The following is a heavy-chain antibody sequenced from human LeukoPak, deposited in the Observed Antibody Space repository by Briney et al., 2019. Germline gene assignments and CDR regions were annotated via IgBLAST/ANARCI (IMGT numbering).Heavy chain of an antibody. J-gene: IGHJ4*02. CDR2: ISGSGGRT. CDR3: VVVSYCAVDCYDY. D-gene: IGHD2-21*01. V-gene: IGHV3-23*01. Sequence: PGGSLRLSCAASGFTFSSYAMSWVRQAPGKGLEGVSAISGSGGRTYYADSVRGRFTISRDNSKNTVYVQMNSLRAEDTAVYFCVVVSYCAVDCYDYWGQGTLVTVSS. CDR1: GFTFSSYA.